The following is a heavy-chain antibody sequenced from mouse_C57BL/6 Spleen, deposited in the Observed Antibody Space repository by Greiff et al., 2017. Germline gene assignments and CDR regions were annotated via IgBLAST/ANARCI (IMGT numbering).Heavy chain of an antibody. CDR1: GYTFTSYW. CDR3: AGDSSGVPFAY. J-gene: IGHJ3*01. D-gene: IGHD3-2*02. Sequence: VKQSCTASGYTFTSYWMPWVKQRPGRGLEWIGRIDPNSGGTKYNEKFKSKATLTVDKPSSTAYMQLSSLTSEDSAVYYCAGDSSGVPFAYWGPGTLVTVSA. V-gene: IGHV1-72*01. CDR2: IDPNSGGT.